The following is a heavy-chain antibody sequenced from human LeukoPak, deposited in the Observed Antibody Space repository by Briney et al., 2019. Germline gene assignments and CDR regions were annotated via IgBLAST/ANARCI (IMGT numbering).Heavy chain of an antibody. Sequence: SGPTLVKPTQTLTLTCTFSGFSLSTSGVGVGWIRQPPGKALEWLALIYWDDDKRYSPSLKSRLTITKDTSKNQVVLTMTNMDPVDTATYYCAHGLGFRTSSTPPYWYFDLWGRGTLVTVSS. D-gene: IGHD2-2*01. CDR1: GFSLSTSGVG. V-gene: IGHV2-5*02. CDR2: IYWDDDK. CDR3: AHGLGFRTSSTPPYWYFDL. J-gene: IGHJ2*01.